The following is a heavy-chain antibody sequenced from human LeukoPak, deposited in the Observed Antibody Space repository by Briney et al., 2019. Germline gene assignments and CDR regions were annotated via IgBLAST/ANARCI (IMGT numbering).Heavy chain of an antibody. J-gene: IGHJ6*02. CDR1: GFTFSSYG. Sequence: GGSLRLSCAASGFTFSSYGMHWVRQAPGKGLEWVAVISYDGSNKYYADSVKGRFTISRDNSKNTLYPQMNSLRAEDTAVYYCARRVGGMDVWGQGTTVTVSS. CDR2: ISYDGSNK. V-gene: IGHV3-30*19. CDR3: ARRVGGMDV.